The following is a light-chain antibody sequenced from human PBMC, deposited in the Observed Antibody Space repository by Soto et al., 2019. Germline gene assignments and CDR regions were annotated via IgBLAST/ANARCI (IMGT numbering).Light chain of an antibody. V-gene: IGLV2-14*01. CDR1: SSDVGGYNY. CDR2: EVS. J-gene: IGLJ2*01. CDR3: SSYTSSSPHVV. Sequence: QSALTQPASVSGSPGQSITISCTGTSSDVGGYNYVSWYQQHPGKAPKLMIYEVSNRPSRVSNRFSGSKSGNTASLTISGLQAEDEADYYCSSYTSSSPHVVFGGGTKLTVL.